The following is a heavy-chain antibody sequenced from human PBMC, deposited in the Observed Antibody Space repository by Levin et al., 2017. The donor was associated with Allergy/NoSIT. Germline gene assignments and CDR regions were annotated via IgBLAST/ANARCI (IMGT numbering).Heavy chain of an antibody. Sequence: GGSLRLSCAASGFSFNTYWISWVRQPPGKGLEWVANIKQDGSEKYYVDSVRGRFTISRDNAKNSLYLQMNSLRPDDPAVYYCARDPHPVAARFDYWGQGTLVTVSS. CDR1: GFSFNTYW. CDR2: IKQDGSEK. J-gene: IGHJ4*02. CDR3: ARDPHPVAARFDY. D-gene: IGHD6-6*01. V-gene: IGHV3-7*01.